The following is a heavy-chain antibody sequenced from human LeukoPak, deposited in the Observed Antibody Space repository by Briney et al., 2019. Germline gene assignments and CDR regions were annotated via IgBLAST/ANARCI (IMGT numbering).Heavy chain of an antibody. D-gene: IGHD2-2*02. CDR1: GGTFSSYA. CDR3: ARGYCSSTSCYTHGIDY. CDR2: SIPIFGTA. J-gene: IGHJ4*02. V-gene: IGHV1-69*05. Sequence: SVKVSCKASGGTFSSYAISWVRQAPGQGLEWMGGSIPIFGTANYAQKFQGRVTITTDESTSTAYMELSSLRSEDTAVYYCARGYCSSTSCYTHGIDYWGQGTLVTVSS.